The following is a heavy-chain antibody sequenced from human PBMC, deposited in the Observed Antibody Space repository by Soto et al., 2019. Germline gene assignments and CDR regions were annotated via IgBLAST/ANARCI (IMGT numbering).Heavy chain of an antibody. Sequence: PSETLSLTCAVYGGSFSGYYWSWIRQPPGKGLEWIGEINHSGSTNYNPSLKSRVTISVDTSKNQFSLKLSSVTAADTAVYYCAREWAAAGTHGGRFDPWGQGTLVTGSA. D-gene: IGHD6-13*01. CDR2: INHSGST. CDR1: GGSFSGYY. V-gene: IGHV4-34*01. CDR3: AREWAAAGTHGGRFDP. J-gene: IGHJ5*02.